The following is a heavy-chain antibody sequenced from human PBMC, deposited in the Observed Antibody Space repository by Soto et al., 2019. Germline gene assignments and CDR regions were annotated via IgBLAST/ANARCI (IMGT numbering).Heavy chain of an antibody. V-gene: IGHV4-4*02. CDR3: ARTVSNRQLFDS. CDR2: VYHSGST. J-gene: IGHJ4*02. CDR1: AGSISTSNW. D-gene: IGHD4-17*01. Sequence: SETLSLTCTVSAGSISTSNWLSCLRQPPGKGLEWIGEVYHSGSTNYNPSFKSRVAMSVDKSKNQFSLNLNSVTAAETALYFCARTVSNRQLFDSRSQGTLGT.